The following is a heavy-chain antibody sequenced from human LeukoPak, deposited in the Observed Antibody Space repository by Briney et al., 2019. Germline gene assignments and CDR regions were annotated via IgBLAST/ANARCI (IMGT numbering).Heavy chain of an antibody. CDR3: AKDRWELLLLIDY. CDR1: GFTFSNYA. D-gene: IGHD1-26*01. V-gene: IGHV3-23*01. CDR2: ISGSGAST. Sequence: GGSLRLSCAASGFTFSNYAMSWVRQAPGKGLEWVSGISGSGASTYYPDSMKGRFTISRDNSKNTLYLQMNSLRAEDTAVYYCAKDRWELLLLIDYWGQGTLVTVFS. J-gene: IGHJ4*02.